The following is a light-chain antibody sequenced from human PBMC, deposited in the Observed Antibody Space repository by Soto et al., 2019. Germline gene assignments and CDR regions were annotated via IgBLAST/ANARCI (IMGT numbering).Light chain of an antibody. CDR2: GAS. CDR1: QSVSSN. CDR3: QQYNTWPQT. Sequence: IVMTQSPDTLSVSPGERATLSCRAGQSVSSNLAWYQQKPGQAPRLLIFGASTRATGLPAMFSGSGSGTEFTLTISSLQSEDFAVYYCQQYNTWPQTFGQGTKVEIK. V-gene: IGKV3-15*01. J-gene: IGKJ1*01.